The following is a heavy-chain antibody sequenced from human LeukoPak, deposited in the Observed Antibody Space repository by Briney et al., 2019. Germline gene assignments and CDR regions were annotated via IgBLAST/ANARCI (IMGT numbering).Heavy chain of an antibody. V-gene: IGHV3-43*02. Sequence: PGGSLRLSCAASGFTFDDYAMHWVRQAPGKGLECVSLISGDGGSTYYADSVKGRFTISRDNSKNSLYLQMNSLRAEDTAVYYCARELGRVGAFDIWGQGTMVTVSS. CDR3: ARELGRVGAFDI. CDR2: ISGDGGST. CDR1: GFTFDDYA. J-gene: IGHJ3*02. D-gene: IGHD1-26*01.